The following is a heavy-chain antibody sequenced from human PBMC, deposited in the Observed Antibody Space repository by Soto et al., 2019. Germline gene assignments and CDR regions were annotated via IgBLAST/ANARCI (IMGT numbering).Heavy chain of an antibody. Sequence: QVQLVQSGAEVKKPGSSVKVSCKASGGTFSSYAISWVRQAPGQGLEWMGGIIPIFGTANYAQKFQGRVTITADESTSTAYMELSSLRSEDTAVYYCARDDCSGGSCFNSDYYYGMDVWCQGTTVTVSS. CDR3: ARDDCSGGSCFNSDYYYGMDV. CDR1: GGTFSSYA. V-gene: IGHV1-69*01. J-gene: IGHJ6*02. D-gene: IGHD2-15*01. CDR2: IIPIFGTA.